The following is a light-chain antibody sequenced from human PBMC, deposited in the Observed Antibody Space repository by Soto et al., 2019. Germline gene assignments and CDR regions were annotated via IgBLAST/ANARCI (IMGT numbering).Light chain of an antibody. V-gene: IGKV3-20*01. Sequence: EIVLTQSPGTLSLSPGERATLSCRASQSVSSSYLAWYQQKSGQAPRLLIYGASNRATGIPDRFSGSGSGTDFTLTISRLEPEDFAVYYCQQYGRSSWTFGQGTKVESK. CDR2: GAS. J-gene: IGKJ1*01. CDR3: QQYGRSSWT. CDR1: QSVSSSY.